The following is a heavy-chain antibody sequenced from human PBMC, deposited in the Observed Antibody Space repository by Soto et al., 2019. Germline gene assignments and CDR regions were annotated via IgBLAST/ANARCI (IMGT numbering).Heavy chain of an antibody. Sequence: GGSLRLSCAASGFTFSSYAMSWVRQVPGKGLVWVSHIDSDGNTTTYAESVKGRFTISRDNAKNTVYLQMNSLRAEDTAVYYCVRDDVGVGIDYWGLGTLVTVSS. D-gene: IGHD1-26*01. J-gene: IGHJ4*02. V-gene: IGHV3-74*03. CDR3: VRDDVGVGIDY. CDR1: GFTFSSYA. CDR2: IDSDGNTT.